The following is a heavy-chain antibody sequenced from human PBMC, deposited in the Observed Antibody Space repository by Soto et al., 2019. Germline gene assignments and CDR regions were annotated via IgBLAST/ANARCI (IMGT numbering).Heavy chain of an antibody. D-gene: IGHD3-10*01. J-gene: IGHJ4*02. Sequence: QVQLVQSGAEVKKPGASVKVSCKASGHTSTNYAVHWVRQAPGQRLEWMGRIDAGNGNTKYSQKFQGRVTITTDTSASTAYMELSSLRSEDTAVYYCAREGSTYGSTFDYWGQGTLVTVS. CDR2: IDAGNGNT. CDR3: AREGSTYGSTFDY. CDR1: GHTSTNYA. V-gene: IGHV1-3*01.